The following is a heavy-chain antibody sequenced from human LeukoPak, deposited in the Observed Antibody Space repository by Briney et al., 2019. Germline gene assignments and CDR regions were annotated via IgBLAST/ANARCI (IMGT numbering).Heavy chain of an antibody. CDR2: IYYSGST. Sequence: SETLSLTCTVSGGSISSYYWSWIRRPPGKGLEWIGYIYYSGSTNYNPSLKSRVTISVDTSKNQFSLKLSSVTAADTVVYYCARSPAGDCSGGSCYYYFDYWGQGTLVTVSS. CDR3: ARSPAGDCSGGSCYYYFDY. D-gene: IGHD2-15*01. V-gene: IGHV4-59*01. J-gene: IGHJ4*02. CDR1: GGSISSYY.